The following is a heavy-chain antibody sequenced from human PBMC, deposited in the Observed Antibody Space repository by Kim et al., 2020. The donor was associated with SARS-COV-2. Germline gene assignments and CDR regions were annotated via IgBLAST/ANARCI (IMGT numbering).Heavy chain of an antibody. CDR3: ASEGITGTTINNYYYMDV. J-gene: IGHJ6*03. CDR1: GYTFSNYG. Sequence: GGSLRLSCAASGYTFSNYGMHWVRQVPGKGLEWVAMVWFDGSNKYYGDSVKGRFTISRDNSKNMVYLQMSSLSAEDTAVYYCASEGITGTTINNYYYMDVWGKGTTVTVSS. D-gene: IGHD1-7*01. V-gene: IGHV3-33*01. CDR2: VWFDGSNK.